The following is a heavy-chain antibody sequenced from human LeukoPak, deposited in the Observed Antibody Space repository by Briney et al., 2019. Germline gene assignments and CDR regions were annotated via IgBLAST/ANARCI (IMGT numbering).Heavy chain of an antibody. V-gene: IGHV4-34*01. CDR1: GGSFSGYY. J-gene: IGHJ6*02. CDR3: ARAGDYSNYHARAYYYYGMDV. D-gene: IGHD4-11*01. CDR2: INHSGST. Sequence: SETLSLTCAVYGGSFSGYYWSWIRQPPGKGLEWIGEINHSGSTNYNPSLKSRVTISVDTSKNQFSLKLSSVTAADTAVYYCARAGDYSNYHARAYYYYGMDVWGQGTTVTVSS.